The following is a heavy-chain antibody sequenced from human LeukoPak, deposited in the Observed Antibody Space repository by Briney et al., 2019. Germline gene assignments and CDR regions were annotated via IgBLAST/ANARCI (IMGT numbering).Heavy chain of an antibody. CDR3: ASVGSTDV. J-gene: IGHJ6*04. CDR1: GFTFSSYS. CDR2: LSSSSSYI. D-gene: IGHD1-26*01. V-gene: IGHV3-21*01. Sequence: PGGSLRLSCAASGFTFSSYSMNWVRQAPGKGLEWVSSLSSSSSYIYYADSVKGRFTISRDNAKNSLYLQMNSLRAEDTAVYYCASVGSTDVWGKGTTVTVSS.